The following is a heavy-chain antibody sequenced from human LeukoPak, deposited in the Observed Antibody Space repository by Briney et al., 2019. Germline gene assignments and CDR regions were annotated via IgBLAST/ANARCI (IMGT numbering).Heavy chain of an antibody. CDR2: ISAYNGNT. D-gene: IGHD2-2*02. V-gene: IGHV1-18*01. CDR3: ARDPGPYIDP. CDR1: GFTFSSYA. Sequence: PGGSLRLSCAASGFTFSSYAMSWVRQAPGQGLEWMGWISAYNGNTNYAQKLQGRVTMTTDTSTSTAYMELRSLRSDDTAVYYCARDPGPYIDPWGQGTLVTVSS. J-gene: IGHJ5*02.